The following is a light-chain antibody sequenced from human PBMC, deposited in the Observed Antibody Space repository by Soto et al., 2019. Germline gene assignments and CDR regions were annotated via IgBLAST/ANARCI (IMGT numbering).Light chain of an antibody. CDR2: EVT. V-gene: IGLV2-18*02. J-gene: IGLJ1*01. Sequence: QSALTQPPSVSGSPGQSVTISCNGTSSDVGKYDRVSWYQQPPGTAPRLIMYEVTNRPSGVPARFSGSKSGNTASLTISGLQAEDEADYFCSSSTSASRYVFGAGTKVTVL. CDR3: SSSTSASRYV. CDR1: SSDVGKYDR.